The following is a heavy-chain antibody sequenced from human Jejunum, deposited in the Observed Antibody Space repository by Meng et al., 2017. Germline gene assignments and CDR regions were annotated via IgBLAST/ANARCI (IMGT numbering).Heavy chain of an antibody. Sequence: GGSLRLSCTASGITLSSYHMHWLRQAPGKGLEWVALLSSDGSARSYADSLKGRFTISRDNSKDTLYLQINSLRTEDTSLYYCAGEFHSSGHAGTFDLWGQGTLVTVSS. CDR2: LSSDGSAR. V-gene: IGHV3-30*04. CDR3: AGEFHSSGHAGTFDL. CDR1: GITLSSYH. D-gene: IGHD3-22*01. J-gene: IGHJ4*02.